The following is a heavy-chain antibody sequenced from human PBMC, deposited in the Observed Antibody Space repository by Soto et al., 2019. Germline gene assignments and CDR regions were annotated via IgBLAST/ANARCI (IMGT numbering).Heavy chain of an antibody. Sequence: TSETQSLTCTVSGGSISTGDYYLRWIRPHPGKGLEWIGYIYYSGSTNYNPSLKSRVTISVDTSKNQFSLKLSSVTAADTAVYYCARTAAPWYHYYYYYGMDVWGQGTTVTV. CDR2: IYYSGST. D-gene: IGHD6-13*01. V-gene: IGHV4-30-4*08. CDR1: GGSISTGDYY. CDR3: ARTAAPWYHYYYYYGMDV. J-gene: IGHJ6*02.